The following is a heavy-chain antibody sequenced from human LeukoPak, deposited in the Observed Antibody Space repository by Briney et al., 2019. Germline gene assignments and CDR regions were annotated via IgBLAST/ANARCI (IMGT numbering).Heavy chain of an antibody. CDR3: TRGDY. CDR2: MTPDNGNT. V-gene: IGHV1-8*01. Sequence: ASVKVSCEASGYTFTSFDINWVRQAPGQGLEWVGWMTPDNGNTGYAQKLQGRVTLTRDTSISTAYMELSGLRSEDTAVYYCTRGDYWGQGTLVTVSS. J-gene: IGHJ4*02. CDR1: GYTFTSFD.